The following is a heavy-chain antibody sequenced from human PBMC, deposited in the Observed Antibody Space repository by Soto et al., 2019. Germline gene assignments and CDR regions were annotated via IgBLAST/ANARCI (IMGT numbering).Heavy chain of an antibody. CDR3: ARQGGDYYYGMDV. V-gene: IGHV3-53*01. J-gene: IGHJ6*02. CDR1: GFTVNSNY. CDR2: IYSGDST. Sequence: EVQLVESGGGLIQPGGSLRLSCAASGFTVNSNYMSWVRQAPGKGLEWVSVIYSGDSTYYADSVKGRFTISRDNSKNTLYLQMNSLRAEDTAVYYCARQGGDYYYGMDVWGQGTTVTVSS.